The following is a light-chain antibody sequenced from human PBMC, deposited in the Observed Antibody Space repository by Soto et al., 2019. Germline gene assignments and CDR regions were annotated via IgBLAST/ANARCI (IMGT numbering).Light chain of an antibody. V-gene: IGKV3-20*01. CDR3: QQYGSAPLT. Sequence: EIVLTQSPGTLSLSPGERATLSCRASQSVSSSYLAWYQQKPGQAPRLLIYGASRRATGFPDRFSGSGSGTDFARPMSRLEADDVSVYYCQQYGSAPLTCCGGTKVEIK. CDR2: GAS. J-gene: IGKJ4*01. CDR1: QSVSSSY.